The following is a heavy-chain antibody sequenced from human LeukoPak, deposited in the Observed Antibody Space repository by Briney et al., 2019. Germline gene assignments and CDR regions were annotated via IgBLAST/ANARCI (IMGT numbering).Heavy chain of an antibody. J-gene: IGHJ4*02. Sequence: SGTLSLTCAVSGGSISSDNWWSWVRQPPGKGLEWIGEIYHSGSTNYNSSLKSRVTMSVDKSKNQFSLKLSSVTAADTAVYYCARDVGRGTAISFWGQGTLVTVSS. CDR3: ARDVGRGTAISF. CDR2: IYHSGST. V-gene: IGHV4-4*02. CDR1: GGSISSDNW. D-gene: IGHD2-21*02.